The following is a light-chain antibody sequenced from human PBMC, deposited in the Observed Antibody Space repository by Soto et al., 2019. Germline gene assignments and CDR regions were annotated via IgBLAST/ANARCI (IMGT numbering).Light chain of an antibody. CDR3: QQYNDWPPLT. Sequence: EILMTQSPATLSVSPRERVTLACRASQSIRSNLAWYQQKPGQAPRLLVYGASTRATGIPARFSGSGSGTEFTLTISSLQSEDFAVYYCQQYNDWPPLTFGGGTKVQI. CDR2: GAS. CDR1: QSIRSN. J-gene: IGKJ4*01. V-gene: IGKV3-15*01.